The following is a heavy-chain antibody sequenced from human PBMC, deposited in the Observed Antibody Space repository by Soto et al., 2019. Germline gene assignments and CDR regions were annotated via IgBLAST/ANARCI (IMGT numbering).Heavy chain of an antibody. D-gene: IGHD3-16*01. J-gene: IGHJ4*02. Sequence: EVQLVESGGGLVQPGGSLRLSCAVSGFTFSRYWMHWFRQDPGNGLVWVSSINIDGTKTQYADSVRGRFTVSRDNAKSTVYLQMIRLRSEDTAVYYCAKDLIWGQSDYWGEGTLVVVSS. CDR3: AKDLIWGQSDY. CDR2: INIDGTKT. V-gene: IGHV3-74*01. CDR1: GFTFSRYW.